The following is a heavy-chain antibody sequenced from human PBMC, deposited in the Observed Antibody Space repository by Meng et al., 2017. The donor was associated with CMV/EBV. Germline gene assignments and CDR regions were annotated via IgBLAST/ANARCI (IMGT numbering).Heavy chain of an antibody. D-gene: IGHD2-8*01. J-gene: IGHJ4*02. CDR3: AKVRGCTNGVCYTGAVDY. CDR2: IRYDGSNK. CDR1: LSSYG. Sequence: LSSYGMHWVRQAPGKGLEWVAFIRYDGSNKYYADSVKGRFTISRDNSKNTLYLQMNSLRAEDTAVYYCAKVRGCTNGVCYTGAVDYWGQGTLVTVSS. V-gene: IGHV3-30*02.